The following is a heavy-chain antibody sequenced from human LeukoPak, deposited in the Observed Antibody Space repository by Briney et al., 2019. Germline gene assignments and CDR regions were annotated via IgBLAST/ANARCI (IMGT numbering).Heavy chain of an antibody. J-gene: IGHJ3*02. CDR2: IYYSGST. D-gene: IGHD5-18*01. V-gene: IGHV4-30-4*08. Sequence: SETLSLTCTVSGGSISSGDYYWSWIRQPPGKGLEWIGYIYYSGSTYYNPSLKSRVTISVDTSKNQFSLKLSSVTAADTAVYYYARDLGTGDAFDIWGQGTMVTVSS. CDR1: GGSISSGDYY. CDR3: ARDLGTGDAFDI.